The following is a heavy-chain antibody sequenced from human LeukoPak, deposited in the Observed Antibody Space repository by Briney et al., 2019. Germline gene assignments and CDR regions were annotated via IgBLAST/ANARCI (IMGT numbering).Heavy chain of an antibody. CDR1: GGSISSFY. Sequence: SETLSLTCTVSGGSISSFYWSWIRQPPGKGLEWIGFIYYSGTTKYNPSFESRVTMSVDRSRKQFSLNLSSVTAADTTAYYCANGLNYYCGSGYCNWFAPWGQGTLVTVSS. D-gene: IGHD3-22*01. V-gene: IGHV4-59*01. CDR3: ANGLNYYCGSGYCNWFAP. J-gene: IGHJ5*02. CDR2: IYYSGTT.